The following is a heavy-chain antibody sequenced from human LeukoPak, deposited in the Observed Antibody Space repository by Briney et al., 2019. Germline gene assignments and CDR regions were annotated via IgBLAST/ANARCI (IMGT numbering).Heavy chain of an antibody. CDR3: ARDSVGATDY. D-gene: IGHD1-26*01. CDR1: GGSFSGYY. J-gene: IGHJ4*02. CDR2: INHSGST. V-gene: IGHV4-34*01. Sequence: SETLSLTCAVYGGSFSGYYWSWIRQPPGKGLEWIGEINHSGSTNYNPSLKGRVTISVDTSKNQFSLKLSSVTAADTAVYYCARDSVGATDYWGQGTLVTVSS.